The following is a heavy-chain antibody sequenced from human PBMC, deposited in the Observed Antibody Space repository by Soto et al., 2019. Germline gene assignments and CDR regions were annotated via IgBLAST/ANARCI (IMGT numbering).Heavy chain of an antibody. CDR2: IYHSGST. Sequence: SETLSLTCAVSGGSISSGGYSWSWIRQPPGKGLEWIGYIYHSGSTYYNPSLKSRVTISVDTSKNQFSLKLSSVTAADTAIYYCAKVSSSWYAGFFDLWGQGTLVTVSS. D-gene: IGHD6-13*01. J-gene: IGHJ4*02. CDR3: AKVSSSWYAGFFDL. CDR1: GGSISSGGYS. V-gene: IGHV4-30-2*02.